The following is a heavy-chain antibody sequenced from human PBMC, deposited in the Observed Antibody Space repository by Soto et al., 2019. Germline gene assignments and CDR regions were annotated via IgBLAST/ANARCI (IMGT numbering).Heavy chain of an antibody. CDR2: IRSKTDGGTT. CDR1: GFTFSSAW. V-gene: IGHV3-15*07. D-gene: IGHD3-3*01. J-gene: IGHJ6*02. Sequence: GGALRLSCAASGFTFSSAWINWVRQAPGKGLEWVGRIRSKTDGGTTDFAAFVKGRFAISRDDSKNTLYLQMNSLRAEDTAVYYCAKGSRHFGVVITTDYGMDVWGQGTTVTVSS. CDR3: AKGSRHFGVVITTDYGMDV.